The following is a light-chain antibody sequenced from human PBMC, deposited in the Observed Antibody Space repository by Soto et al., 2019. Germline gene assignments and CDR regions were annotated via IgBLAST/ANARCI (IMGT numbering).Light chain of an antibody. Sequence: QSVLTQPPSASGTPGQRVTISCSGSSSNIGSNTVNSYQQLPGTAPKLLIYSNNQRPSGVPDRFSGSKSVTSASLAISGLQSEDEADYYCAAWDDSLNGVVFGGGTKLTVL. CDR2: SNN. V-gene: IGLV1-44*01. J-gene: IGLJ2*01. CDR1: SSNIGSNT. CDR3: AAWDDSLNGVV.